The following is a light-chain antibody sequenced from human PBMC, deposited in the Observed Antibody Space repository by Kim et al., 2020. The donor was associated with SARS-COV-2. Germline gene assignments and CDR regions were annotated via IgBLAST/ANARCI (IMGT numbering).Light chain of an antibody. CDR3: QAWHTSAVV. Sequence: FSPGQTASITCSGDQLEDKFTTWYQQKSGQSPILVIYQDRLRPSGISERFSGSTSGNTATLTISGIQATDEADYYCQAWHTSAVVFGGGTQLTVL. V-gene: IGLV3-1*01. CDR2: QDR. CDR1: QLEDKF. J-gene: IGLJ3*02.